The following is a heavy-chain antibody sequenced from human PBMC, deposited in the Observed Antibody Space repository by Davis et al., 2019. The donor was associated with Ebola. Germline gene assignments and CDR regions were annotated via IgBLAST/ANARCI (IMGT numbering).Heavy chain of an antibody. CDR3: ARVRWELLGMDY. Sequence: GESLKISCAASGFTFSSYAMSWVRQAPGKGLEWVSAIDGGGDATYYADSVKGRFTISRDNSKNTLFLQMNSLRAEDTAVYYCARVRWELLGMDYWGQGTLVTVSS. D-gene: IGHD1-26*01. CDR2: IDGGGDAT. CDR1: GFTFSSYA. V-gene: IGHV3-23*01. J-gene: IGHJ4*02.